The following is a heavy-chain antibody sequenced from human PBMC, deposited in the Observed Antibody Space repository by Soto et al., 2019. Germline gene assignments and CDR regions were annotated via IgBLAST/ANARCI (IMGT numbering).Heavy chain of an antibody. J-gene: IGHJ4*02. CDR3: ARVPSRSGFADY. CDR1: GGSISSGDYY. CDR2: IYYSGST. Sequence: SETLSLTCTVSGGSISSGDYYWSWIRQPPGKGLEWIGYIYYSGSTYYNPSLKSRVTISVDTSKNQFSLKLSSVTAADTAVYYCARVPSRSGFADYWGQGTLVTVYS. D-gene: IGHD1-26*01. V-gene: IGHV4-30-4*01.